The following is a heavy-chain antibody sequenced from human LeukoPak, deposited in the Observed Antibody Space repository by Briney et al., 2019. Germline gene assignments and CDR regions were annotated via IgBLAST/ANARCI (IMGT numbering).Heavy chain of an antibody. CDR3: ARGSRGNIAAAGHFDY. J-gene: IGHJ4*02. D-gene: IGHD6-13*01. CDR1: GGSISSSS. CDR2: ISSSSIYI. V-gene: IGHV3-21*01. Sequence: ETLSLTCTVSGGSISSSSYYWGWIRQPPGKGLEWVSSISSSSIYIYYADSVKGRFTISRDSAKNSLYLQMNSLRAEDTAVYYCARGSRGNIAAAGHFDYWGQGTLVTVSS.